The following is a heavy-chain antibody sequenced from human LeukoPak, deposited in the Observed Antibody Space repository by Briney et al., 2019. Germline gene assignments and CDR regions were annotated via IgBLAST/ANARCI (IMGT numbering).Heavy chain of an antibody. J-gene: IGHJ5*01. CDR3: ARHSGSGSYSLFSWFDS. CDR1: GYSFTSNW. CDR2: IYPGDSYI. Sequence: GESLKIYCQGSGYSFTSNWIGWVRQVPGKGLEWMGIIYPGDSYIRYGPSFQGQVTISADRSISTAYLQWSSLKASDTAMYYCARHSGSGSYSLFSWFDSWGQGTLVTVSS. D-gene: IGHD3-10*01. V-gene: IGHV5-51*01.